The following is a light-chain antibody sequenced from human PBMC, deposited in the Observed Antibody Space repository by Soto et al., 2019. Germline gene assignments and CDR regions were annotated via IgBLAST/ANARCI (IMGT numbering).Light chain of an antibody. CDR2: EVT. J-gene: IGLJ2*01. CDR3: SSYAGSNNLRL. V-gene: IGLV2-8*01. CDR1: SSDVRDYNF. Sequence: QSALTQPPSASGSPGQSVTISCTGTSSDVRDYNFVSWYQQHPGKAPKLMIYEVTKRPSGVPARFSGSRSGNTASLTVSGLKAEDEADYYCSSYAGSNNLRLFGGGTKVTVL.